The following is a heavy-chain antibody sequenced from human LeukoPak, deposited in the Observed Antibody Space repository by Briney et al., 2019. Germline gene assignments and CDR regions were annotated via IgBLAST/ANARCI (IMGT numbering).Heavy chain of an antibody. V-gene: IGHV3-21*01. CDR1: GFTFSSYS. CDR2: ISSSSSYI. Sequence: PGGSLRLSCAASGFTFSSYSMNWVRQAPGKGLEWVSSISSSSSYIYYADSVKGRFTISRDNSKNTLYLQMNSLRAEDTAVYYCARDFCSGGSCYQFDYWGQGTLVTVSS. J-gene: IGHJ4*02. D-gene: IGHD2-15*01. CDR3: ARDFCSGGSCYQFDY.